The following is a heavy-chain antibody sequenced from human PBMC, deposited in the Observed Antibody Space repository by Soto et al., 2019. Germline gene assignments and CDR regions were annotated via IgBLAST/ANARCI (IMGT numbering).Heavy chain of an antibody. Sequence: SETLSLTCTVSGGSISSYYWSWIRQPPGKGLEWIGYIYYSGSTNYNASLKSRVTISVDTSKKQFSLKLSSVTAADTAVYYCAGTPRDSSGYYSPFDYWGQGTLVTVSS. CDR1: GGSISSYY. D-gene: IGHD3-22*01. CDR2: IYYSGST. CDR3: AGTPRDSSGYYSPFDY. V-gene: IGHV4-59*01. J-gene: IGHJ4*02.